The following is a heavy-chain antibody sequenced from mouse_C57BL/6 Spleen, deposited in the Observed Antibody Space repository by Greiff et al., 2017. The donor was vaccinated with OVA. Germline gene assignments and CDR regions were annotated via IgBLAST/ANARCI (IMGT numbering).Heavy chain of an antibody. CDR3: ARGSRFLDY. V-gene: IGHV1-50*01. D-gene: IGHD1-1*01. Sequence: VQLQQSGAELVKPGASVKLSCKASGYTFTSYWMQWVKQRPGQGLEWIGEIDPSDSYTNYNQKFKGKATLTVDTSSSTAYMQLSSLTSEDSAVYYCARGSRFLDYWGQGTSVTVSS. CDR1: GYTFTSYW. J-gene: IGHJ4*01. CDR2: IDPSDSYT.